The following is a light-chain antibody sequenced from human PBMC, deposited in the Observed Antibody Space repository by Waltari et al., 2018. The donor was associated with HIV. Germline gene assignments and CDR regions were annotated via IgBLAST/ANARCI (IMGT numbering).Light chain of an antibody. CDR1: SRDVGGYVY. J-gene: IGLJ2*01. Sequence: QSALTQPASVSGSPGQSITISCTGTSRDVGGYVYVSGYQQHPGKAPKLMIFDVSNRPSGVSNRFSGSKSGNTAALTISGLQAEDEADYYCSSYTSSSALDVVFGGGTKLTVL. CDR3: SSYTSSSALDVV. V-gene: IGLV2-14*03. CDR2: DVS.